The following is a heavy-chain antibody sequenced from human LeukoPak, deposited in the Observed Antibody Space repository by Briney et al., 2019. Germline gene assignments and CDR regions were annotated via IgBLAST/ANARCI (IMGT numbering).Heavy chain of an antibody. V-gene: IGHV3-53*01. CDR2: IYSGGST. J-gene: IGHJ4*02. CDR1: GFTVSSNY. D-gene: IGHD3-10*01. CDR3: ARGDYYGSGGYAY. Sequence: PGGSLRLSCAASGFTVSSNYMSRVRQAPGKGLEWVSVIYSGGSTYYADSVKGRFTISRDNSKNTLYLQMNSLRAEDTAVYYCARGDYYGSGGYAYWGQGTLVTVSS.